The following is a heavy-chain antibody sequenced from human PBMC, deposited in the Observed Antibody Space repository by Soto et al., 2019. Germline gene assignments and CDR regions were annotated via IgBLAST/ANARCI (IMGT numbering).Heavy chain of an antibody. CDR1: GYTFTSYD. J-gene: IGHJ6*02. CDR2: MNPNSGNT. D-gene: IGHD1-26*01. V-gene: IGHV1-8*01. Sequence: GASVKVSCKASGYTFTSYDINWVRQATGQGLEWMGWMNPNSGNTGYAQKFQGRVTMTRNTSISTAYMELSSLRSEDTAVYYCARDPGNSGSYSRSHYYYGMDVWGQGTTVTVSS. CDR3: ARDPGNSGSYSRSHYYYGMDV.